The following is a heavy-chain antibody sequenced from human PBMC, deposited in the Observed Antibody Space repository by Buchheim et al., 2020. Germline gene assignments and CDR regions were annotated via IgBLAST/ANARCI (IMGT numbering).Heavy chain of an antibody. CDR2: ISNGGHNT. CDR1: GFTFSGHF. Sequence: QVQLVESGGGVVQPGRSLRLSCVASGFTFSGHFMHWVRQAPGKGLEWVAAISNGGHNTYYKEDVKGRFTVSRDNSRNTLYLQMNSLRTEDTAVDFSVRDLTNCWTVDYWGQGT. D-gene: IGHD1-1*01. V-gene: IGHV3-30*03. J-gene: IGHJ4*02. CDR3: VRDLTNCWTVDY.